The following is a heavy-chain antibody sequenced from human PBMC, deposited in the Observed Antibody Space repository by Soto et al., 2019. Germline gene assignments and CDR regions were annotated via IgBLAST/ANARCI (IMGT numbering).Heavy chain of an antibody. CDR2: VTHSGST. Sequence: QVHLQQWGAGLLKPSETLSLTCGVYGGSLRGSYWSWIRQPPGKALEWLGKVTHSGSTTFNPSLKSRVRVSVDTSDNQFSLKLTSLTAADPAVYYCARGHIPVYGPVPDYFDSWGQGTLVTVSS. D-gene: IGHD2-21*01. CDR1: GGSLRGSY. V-gene: IGHV4-34*02. CDR3: ARGHIPVYGPVPDYFDS. J-gene: IGHJ4*02.